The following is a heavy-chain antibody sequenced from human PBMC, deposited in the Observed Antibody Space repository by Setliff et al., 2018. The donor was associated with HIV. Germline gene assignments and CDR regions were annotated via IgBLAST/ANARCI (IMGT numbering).Heavy chain of an antibody. CDR2: ISPGNSDT. D-gene: IGHD5-18*01. Sequence: PGETLKISCKASGYSFTTYWIGWVRQMPGKGLEWVGIISPGNSDTRYSPSFQGHVTLSADISINTAYLQWSSLKASDSAIYYCASQSAFSFGYGLNDWGQGTLVTVSS. CDR3: ASQSAFSFGYGLND. CDR1: GYSFTTYW. J-gene: IGHJ4*02. V-gene: IGHV5-51*01.